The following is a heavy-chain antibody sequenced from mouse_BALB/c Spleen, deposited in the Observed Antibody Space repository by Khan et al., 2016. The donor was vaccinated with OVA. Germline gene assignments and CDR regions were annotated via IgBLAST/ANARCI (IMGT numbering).Heavy chain of an antibody. V-gene: IGHV5-9-1*01. CDR1: GFTFSSFA. Sequence: EVELVESGGGLVKPGGSLKLSCAASGFTFSSFAMSWVRQTPEKSLEWVATISSAGTYTFYPDRLKGRFTISSDNAKNTLYLQMNSLRSEDTAMYYCANGNYGWFAYWGQGTLVTVSA. CDR3: ANGNYGWFAY. CDR2: ISSAGTYT. J-gene: IGHJ3*01. D-gene: IGHD2-1*01.